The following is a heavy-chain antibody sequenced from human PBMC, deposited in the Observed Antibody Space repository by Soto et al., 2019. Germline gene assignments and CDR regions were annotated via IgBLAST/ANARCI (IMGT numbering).Heavy chain of an antibody. V-gene: IGHV3-9*01. D-gene: IGHD3-9*01. CDR1: GFTFDDYA. J-gene: IGHJ6*02. CDR2: ISWNSGSI. Sequence: GGSLRLSCAASGFTFDDYAMHWVRQAPGKGLEWVSGISWNSGSIGYADSVKGRCTISRDNAKNSLYLQLSRWRAEDTSLYYCAKRHYDIWTGPHMATYYGMDVWGQGTTVTVSS. CDR3: AKRHYDIWTGPHMATYYGMDV.